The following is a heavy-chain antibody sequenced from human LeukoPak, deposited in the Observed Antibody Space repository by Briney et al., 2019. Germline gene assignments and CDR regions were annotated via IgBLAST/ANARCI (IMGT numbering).Heavy chain of an antibody. CDR3: ARDAYDSSGPLDY. CDR1: GFTFSSYA. J-gene: IGHJ4*02. CDR2: ISYDGSNK. V-gene: IGHV3-30-3*01. D-gene: IGHD3-22*01. Sequence: PGGSLRLSCAASGFTFSSYAMHWVRQAPGKGLEWVAVISYDGSNKYYADSVKGRFTISRDNSKNTLYLQMNSLRAEDTAVYYCARDAYDSSGPLDYWGQGTLVTVSS.